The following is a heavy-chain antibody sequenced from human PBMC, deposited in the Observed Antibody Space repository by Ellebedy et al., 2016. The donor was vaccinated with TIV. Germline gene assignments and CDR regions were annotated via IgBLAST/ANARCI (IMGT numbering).Heavy chain of an antibody. V-gene: IGHV3-23*01. J-gene: IGHJ4*02. CDR1: GFTFSSYA. Sequence: PGGSLRLSCAASGFTFSSYAMSWVRQVPGKGLELVSTMGGSGGGTGGRTYYAGSVKGRFTLSRDNFRNILFLQMAGLRGEDTAIYYCAKSGEGYNYLDYIDSWGQGTLVTVSA. CDR3: AKSGEGYNYLDYIDS. CDR2: MGGSGGGTGGRT. D-gene: IGHD5-24*01.